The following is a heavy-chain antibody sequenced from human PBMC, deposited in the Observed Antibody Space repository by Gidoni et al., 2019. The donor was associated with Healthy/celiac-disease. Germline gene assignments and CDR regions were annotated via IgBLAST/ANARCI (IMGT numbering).Heavy chain of an antibody. Sequence: QVQLVQSGAAVKKPGSSVKVSCKASGGTFSSYAIRWVRQAPGQGLEWMGGIIPIFGTANYAQKFQGRDTITADEATSTAYMELSSLRSEDTAVYYCAAGSCYRLNCFDYWGQGTLVTVSS. J-gene: IGHJ4*02. CDR1: GGTFSSYA. CDR3: AAGSCYRLNCFDY. CDR2: IIPIFGTA. V-gene: IGHV1-69*01. D-gene: IGHD2-15*01.